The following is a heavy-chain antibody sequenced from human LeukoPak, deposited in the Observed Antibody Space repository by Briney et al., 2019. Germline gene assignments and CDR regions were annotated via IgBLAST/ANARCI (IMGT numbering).Heavy chain of an antibody. D-gene: IGHD3-22*01. CDR2: INHSGST. CDR1: GGSFSGYY. Sequence: SETLSLTCAVYGGSFSGYYWSWIRQPPGEGLEWIGEINHSGSTNYNPSLKSRVTISVDTSKNQFSLKLSSVTAADTAVYYCARGWGYYDSSGYSPLREQQDFDYWGQGTLVTVSS. CDR3: ARGWGYYDSSGYSPLREQQDFDY. J-gene: IGHJ4*02. V-gene: IGHV4-34*01.